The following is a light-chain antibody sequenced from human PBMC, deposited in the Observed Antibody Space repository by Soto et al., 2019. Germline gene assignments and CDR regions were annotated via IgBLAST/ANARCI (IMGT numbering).Light chain of an antibody. CDR2: GAS. Sequence: EIVLTQSPGTLSLSPGERATLSCRASQSVSSNYLAWYQQKPGQAPRLLIYGASSRATGIPDRFSGSGSGTDFTLTISRLEPEDFAVYYCQQFVSSPWTFGQGNKVEIK. V-gene: IGKV3-20*01. CDR3: QQFVSSPWT. J-gene: IGKJ1*01. CDR1: QSVSSNY.